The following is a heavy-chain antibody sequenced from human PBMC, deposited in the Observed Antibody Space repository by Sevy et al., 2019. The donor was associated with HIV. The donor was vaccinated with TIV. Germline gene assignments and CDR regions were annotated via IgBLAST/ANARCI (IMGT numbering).Heavy chain of an antibody. CDR2: IWYDGSNK. J-gene: IGHJ4*02. CDR3: AKSRWTTVTAHYFDY. D-gene: IGHD4-17*01. V-gene: IGHV3-30*02. Sequence: GGSLRLSCAASGFPFSSYGMHWVRQAPGKGLEWVTFIWYDGSNKYYADSVKGRFTVSRDNSKNTLYLQMNSLRGEDTAVYYCAKSRWTTVTAHYFDYWGQGTLVTVSS. CDR1: GFPFSSYG.